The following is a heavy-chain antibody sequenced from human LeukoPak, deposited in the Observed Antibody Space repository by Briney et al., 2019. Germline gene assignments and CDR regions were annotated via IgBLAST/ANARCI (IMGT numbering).Heavy chain of an antibody. CDR2: ISYDGSIK. V-gene: IGHV3-30-3*01. Sequence: GGSLRLSCAASGFTFSSYTIHWVRQAPGKGLEWVTVISYDGSIKYYADSVKGRFTISRDNSKNTLDLQMSSLRVEDTAVYCCARDGYCSSNSCLDYWGQGTLVTVSS. D-gene: IGHD2-2*03. CDR1: GFTFSSYT. J-gene: IGHJ4*02. CDR3: ARDGYCSSNSCLDY.